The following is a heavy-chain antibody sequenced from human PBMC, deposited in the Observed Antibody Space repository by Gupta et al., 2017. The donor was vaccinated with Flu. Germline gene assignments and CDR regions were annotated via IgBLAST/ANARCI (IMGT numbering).Heavy chain of an antibody. D-gene: IGHD2-2*01. CDR3: ARGGQYQLSRENY. CDR2: RWYDGSNK. V-gene: IGHV3-33*01. CDR1: GSRFGSHG. J-gene: IGHJ4*02. Sequence: QVQLVESVGGVVQPGSSLRRSRVASGSRFGSHGMHWVRQAPGKGLEWVAIRWYDGSNKYYADSVKGRFTISRDNSKNTLFLQMNSLGAEDTAVYYCARGGQYQLSRENYWGQGTLVTVSS.